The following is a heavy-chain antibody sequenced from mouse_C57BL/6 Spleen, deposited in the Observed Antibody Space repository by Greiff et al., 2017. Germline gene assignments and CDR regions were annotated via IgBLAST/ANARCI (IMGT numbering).Heavy chain of an antibody. CDR1: GYSITSGYY. CDR2: ISYDGSN. CDR3: GRDQGYGGVDH. D-gene: IGHD3-1*01. V-gene: IGHV3-6*01. Sequence: VQLKESGPGLVKPSQSLSLTCSVTGYSITSGYYWNWIRQFPGNKLEWMGYISYDGSNNYNPSLKNRISITRDTSKNQFFLKLNSVTTEDTAKYYCGRDQGYGGVDHWGQGTTLTVSS. J-gene: IGHJ2*01.